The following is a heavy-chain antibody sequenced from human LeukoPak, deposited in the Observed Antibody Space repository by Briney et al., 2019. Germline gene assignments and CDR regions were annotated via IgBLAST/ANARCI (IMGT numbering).Heavy chain of an antibody. V-gene: IGHV4-59*01. J-gene: IGHJ6*03. Sequence: SETLSLTCTVSGGSIRSYYWSWIRQPPGKGLEWIGYIYYSGSTNYNPSLKSRVTISVDTSKNQLSLKLSSVTAADTAVYYCARGYDSSTTYYEFYYYMDVWGKGTTVIVSS. CDR3: ARGYDSSTTYYEFYYYMDV. D-gene: IGHD3-22*01. CDR2: IYYSGST. CDR1: GGSIRSYY.